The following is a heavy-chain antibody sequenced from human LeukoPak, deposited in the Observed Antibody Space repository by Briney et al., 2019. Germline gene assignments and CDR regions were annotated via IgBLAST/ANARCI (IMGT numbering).Heavy chain of an antibody. CDR1: GGTFSSYA. J-gene: IGHJ5*02. Sequence: GASVKVSCKASGGTFSSYAISWVRQAPEQGLEWMGGIIPIFGTANYAQKFQGRVTITTDESTSTAYMELSSLRSEDTAVYYCAIIAGNWFDPWGQGTLVTVSS. CDR3: AIIAGNWFDP. D-gene: IGHD6-13*01. CDR2: IIPIFGTA. V-gene: IGHV1-69*05.